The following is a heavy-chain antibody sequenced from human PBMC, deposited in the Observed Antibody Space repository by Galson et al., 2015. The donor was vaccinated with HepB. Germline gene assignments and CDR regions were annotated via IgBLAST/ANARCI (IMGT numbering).Heavy chain of an antibody. CDR3: ARDIEAGSWYLDY. D-gene: IGHD6-13*01. CDR1: GFTFSSYG. CDR2: IWYDGSNK. Sequence: SLRLSCAASGFTFSSYGMHWVRQAPGKGLEWVAVIWYDGSNKYYADSVKGRFTISRDNSKNTLYLQMNSLRAEDTAVYYCARDIEAGSWYLDYWGQGTLVTVSS. J-gene: IGHJ4*02. V-gene: IGHV3-33*08.